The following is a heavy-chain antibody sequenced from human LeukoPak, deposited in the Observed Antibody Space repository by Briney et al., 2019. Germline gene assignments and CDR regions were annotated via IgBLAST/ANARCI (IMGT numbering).Heavy chain of an antibody. J-gene: IGHJ4*02. Sequence: ASVKVSCKASGYTFTSYDINWVRQATGQGLEWMGWMNPNSGNTGYAQKFQGRVTITRNTSISTAYMELSSLRSEDTAVYYCARDKGASRAPHYDFWSGYYEPFDYWGQGTLVTVSS. CDR2: MNPNSGNT. V-gene: IGHV1-8*03. CDR1: GYTFTSYD. D-gene: IGHD3-3*01. CDR3: ARDKGASRAPHYDFWSGYYEPFDY.